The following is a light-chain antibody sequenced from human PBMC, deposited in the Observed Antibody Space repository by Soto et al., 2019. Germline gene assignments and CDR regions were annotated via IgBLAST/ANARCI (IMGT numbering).Light chain of an antibody. CDR3: CSYAGSYTLWV. CDR1: YNL. Sequence: QSVLTQPASVSGSPGQSITISCSGTYNLVSWYQQHPGKAPKLMIFEVNKRPSGVSYRFSGSKSGNTASLTISALQAEDEADYYCCSYAGSYTLWVFGGGTKVTVL. CDR2: EVN. V-gene: IGLV2-23*02. J-gene: IGLJ3*02.